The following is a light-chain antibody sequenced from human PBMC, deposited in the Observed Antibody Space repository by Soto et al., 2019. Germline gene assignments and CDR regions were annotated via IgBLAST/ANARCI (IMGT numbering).Light chain of an antibody. CDR3: QQYSSSIT. CDR1: QSVTPS. V-gene: IGKV3-20*01. CDR2: GAS. Sequence: EIVLTQSPDTLSLSPGERATLSCRASQSVTPSLAWYQQKTGQPPRLLISGASRRATGIPDRFSGSGSETDFTLTISRLEPEDFAVYYCQQYSSSITFGQGTRLEIK. J-gene: IGKJ5*01.